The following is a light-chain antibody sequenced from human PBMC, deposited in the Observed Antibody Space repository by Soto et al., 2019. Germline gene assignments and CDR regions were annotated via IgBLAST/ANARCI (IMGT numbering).Light chain of an antibody. CDR1: LSSISW. V-gene: IGKV1-5*01. CDR3: HQYPTTNNPWM. Sequence: GDSITNTCRAILSSISWVSWYQQTPGTAPKPLLYHYSSSKSGVASRFSVSGSGTEFSLIISVLQPDDSATHYCHQYPTTNNPWMLGQGTKVDIK. J-gene: IGKJ1*01. CDR2: HYS.